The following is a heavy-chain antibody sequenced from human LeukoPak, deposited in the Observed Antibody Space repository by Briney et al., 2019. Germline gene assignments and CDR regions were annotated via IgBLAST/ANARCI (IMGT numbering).Heavy chain of an antibody. Sequence: ASVKVSCKVSGYTLTELSMHWVRQAPGKGLEWMGGFDPEDGETIYAQKFQGRVTMTEDTSTDTAYMELSSLRSEDTAVYYCATWVTRLVVPAAPFFDYWGQGTLVTVSS. CDR2: FDPEDGET. J-gene: IGHJ4*02. V-gene: IGHV1-24*01. CDR3: ATWVTRLVVPAAPFFDY. CDR1: GYTLTELS. D-gene: IGHD2-2*01.